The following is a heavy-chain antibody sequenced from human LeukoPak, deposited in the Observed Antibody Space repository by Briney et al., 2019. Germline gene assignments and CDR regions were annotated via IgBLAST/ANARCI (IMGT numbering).Heavy chain of an antibody. J-gene: IGHJ6*02. CDR1: GGTFSIYA. CDR3: ARGGSILTGYGYYGMDV. D-gene: IGHD3-9*01. CDR2: IIPILGIA. V-gene: IGHV1-69*04. Sequence: SVTVSFKASGGTFSIYAISWVRQAHGQGLEWMGRIIPILGIANYAQKFQGRVTITADKSTSTAYMELSSLRSEDTAVYYCARGGSILTGYGYYGMDVWGQGTTVTVSS.